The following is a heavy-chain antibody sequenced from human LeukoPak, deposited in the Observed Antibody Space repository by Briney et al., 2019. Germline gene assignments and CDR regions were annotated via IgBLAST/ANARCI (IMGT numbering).Heavy chain of an antibody. CDR2: IIPIFTTA. CDR1: GGTFNNYA. V-gene: IGHV1-69*06. J-gene: IGHJ5*02. D-gene: IGHD3-10*01. Sequence: GASVKVSCKASGGTFNNYAISWVRQAPGQGLEWVGGIIPIFTTANYAQKFQGRVTITADKSTSTAYMELSRLRSDDTAVYYCARANMVRGVGSFFDRNWFDPWGQGTLVTVSS. CDR3: ARANMVRGVGSFFDRNWFDP.